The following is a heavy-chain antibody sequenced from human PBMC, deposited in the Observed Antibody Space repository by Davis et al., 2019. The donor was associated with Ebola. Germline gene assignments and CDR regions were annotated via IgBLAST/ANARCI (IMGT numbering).Heavy chain of an antibody. D-gene: IGHD6-25*01. V-gene: IGHV3-9*01. J-gene: IGHJ4*02. CDR2: ISWNSGSI. CDR3: AKDTDPISSGPVDY. CDR1: GFTFDDYA. Sequence: PGGSLRLSCAASGFTFDDYAMHRVRQAPGKGLEWVSGISWNSGSIGYADSVKGRFTISRDNAKNSLYLQMNSLRAEDTALYYCAKDTDPISSGPVDYWGQGTLVTVSS.